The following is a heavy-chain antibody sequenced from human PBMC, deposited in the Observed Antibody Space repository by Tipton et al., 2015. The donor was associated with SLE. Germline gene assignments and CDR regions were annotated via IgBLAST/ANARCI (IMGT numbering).Heavy chain of an antibody. CDR2: IWYDGSNK. J-gene: IGHJ4*02. CDR3: ARGGRYSGYEYFDY. V-gene: IGHV3-33*01. CDR1: GFTFSSYG. D-gene: IGHD5-12*01. Sequence: SLRLSCAASGFTFSSYGMHWVRQAPGKGLEWVAVIWYDGSNKYYADSVKGRFTISRDNSKNTLYLQMNSLRAEDTAVYYCARGGRYSGYEYFDYWGQGTLVTVSS.